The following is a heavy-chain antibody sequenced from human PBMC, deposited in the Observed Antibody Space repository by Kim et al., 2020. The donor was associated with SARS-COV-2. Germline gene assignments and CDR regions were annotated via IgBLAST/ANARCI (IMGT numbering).Heavy chain of an antibody. D-gene: IGHD3-10*01. J-gene: IGHJ3*02. Sequence: SQTLSLTCAVSGGSISSGGYSWSWIRQPPGKGLEWIGYIYHSGSTYYNPSLKSRVTISVDRSKNQFSLKLSSVTAADTAVYYCARGASYGAFDIWGQGTMVTVSS. V-gene: IGHV4-30-2*01. CDR1: GGSISSGGYS. CDR2: IYHSGST. CDR3: ARGASYGAFDI.